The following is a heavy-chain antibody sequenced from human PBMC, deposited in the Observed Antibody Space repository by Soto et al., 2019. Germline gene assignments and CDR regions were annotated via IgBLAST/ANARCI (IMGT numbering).Heavy chain of an antibody. J-gene: IGHJ4*02. Sequence: ASETLSLTWTVSGDSIRSYYGSWFRQPPGKGQEWIGYIYYSGSTNYNPSLKSRVTISVDTSKNHFSLKLSSVTAADTAVYYFARGIYYDILTGTQYYFDYWGKGTLVTGS. CDR1: GDSIRSYY. CDR2: IYYSGST. V-gene: IGHV4-59*01. CDR3: ARGIYYDILTGTQYYFDY. D-gene: IGHD3-9*01.